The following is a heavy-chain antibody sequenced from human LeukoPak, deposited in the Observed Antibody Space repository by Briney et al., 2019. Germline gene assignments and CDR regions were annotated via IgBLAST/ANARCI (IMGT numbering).Heavy chain of an antibody. D-gene: IGHD4-17*01. CDR2: INPSGGST. CDR3: ARGVGDYGDYLNWFDP. V-gene: IGHV1-46*01. CDR1: GYTFTSYY. J-gene: IGHJ5*02. Sequence: ASVKVSCKASGYTFTSYYMHWVRQAPGQGLEWMGIINPSGGSTSYAQKFQGRVTMTRDMSTSTVYMELSSLRSEDTAVYYCARGVGDYGDYLNWFDPWGQGTLVTVSS.